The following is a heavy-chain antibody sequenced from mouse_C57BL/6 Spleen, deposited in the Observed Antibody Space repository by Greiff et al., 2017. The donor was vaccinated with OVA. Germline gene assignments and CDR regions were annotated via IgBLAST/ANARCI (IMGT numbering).Heavy chain of an antibody. CDR3: ARLPYSNPWYFDV. CDR2: IYPRDGST. CDR1: GYTFTDHT. J-gene: IGHJ1*03. D-gene: IGHD2-5*01. Sequence: VQLQQSDAELVKPGASVKISCKVSGYTFTDHTIHWLKQRPEQGLEWIGYIYPRDGSTKYNEKFKGKATLTADKSSSTAYMQLNSLTSEDSAVYFCARLPYSNPWYFDVWGTGTTVTVSS. V-gene: IGHV1-78*01.